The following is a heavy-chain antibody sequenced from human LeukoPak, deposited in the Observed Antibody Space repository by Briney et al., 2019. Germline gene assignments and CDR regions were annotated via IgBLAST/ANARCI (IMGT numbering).Heavy chain of an antibody. CDR1: GYTFTSNY. D-gene: IGHD6-13*01. CDR2: ISPSGGST. V-gene: IGHV1-46*01. J-gene: IGHJ4*02. CDR3: AKDSPTIRSSSWLHYFDN. Sequence: ASVKVSCKAFGYTFTSNYMHWVRQAPGQGPEWMGVISPSGGSTTYAQKFQGRVTLTRDMSTSTDYLELSSLRSEDTAVYYCAKDSPTIRSSSWLHYFDNWGQGTLVTVSS.